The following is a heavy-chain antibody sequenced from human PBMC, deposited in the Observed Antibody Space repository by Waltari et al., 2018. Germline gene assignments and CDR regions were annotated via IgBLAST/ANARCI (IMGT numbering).Heavy chain of an antibody. CDR3: TSWRVVAGTGWFDS. J-gene: IGHJ5*01. V-gene: IGHV3-23*01. D-gene: IGHD2-15*01. Sequence: EVQLLESGGGLVQPGGSPRLSCAASGFSFGNYDRAWVRQAPGKGLEWVSGIRNSGGNTYYGDSVKGRFAISRDNSRNTLHLQMNGLRAEDTAIYYCTSWRVVAGTGWFDSWGQGTLVTVSS. CDR1: GFSFGNYD. CDR2: IRNSGGNT.